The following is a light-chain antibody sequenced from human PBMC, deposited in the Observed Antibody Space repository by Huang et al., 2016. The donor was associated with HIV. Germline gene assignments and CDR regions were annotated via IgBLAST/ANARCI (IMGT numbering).Light chain of an antibody. Sequence: IVVTQSPDSLAVSLGERAAINCTSSQSLLYSSNNNNYLAWYQQKPGQSPARLMYWASTRAPGIPERFNGSGSGTDFTLTINSLQAEDVALYYCQQYFRTPLTFGGGTNVDIK. CDR3: QQYFRTPLT. CDR1: QSLLYSSNNNNY. V-gene: IGKV4-1*01. CDR2: WAS. J-gene: IGKJ4*01.